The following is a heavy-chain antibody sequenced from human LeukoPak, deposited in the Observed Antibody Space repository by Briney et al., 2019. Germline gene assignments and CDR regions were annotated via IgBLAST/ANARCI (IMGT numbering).Heavy chain of an antibody. Sequence: PRGSLRLSCVASGFSFSSDWRSWVRPDPERGLEWVANIKQVGRETYYVDSVKGGFSTSRGTAKKSLYLQIDSGRAVGTTVYFSARGPHYDSNGYRIFDYWGEGTLVTVSS. CDR2: IKQVGRET. CDR1: GFSFSSDW. D-gene: IGHD3-22*01. J-gene: IGHJ4*02. CDR3: ARGPHYDSNGYRIFDY. V-gene: IGHV3-7*01.